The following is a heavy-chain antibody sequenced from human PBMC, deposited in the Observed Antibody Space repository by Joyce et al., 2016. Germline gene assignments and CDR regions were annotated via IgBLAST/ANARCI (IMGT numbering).Heavy chain of an antibody. V-gene: IGHV3-30*04. J-gene: IGHJ6*02. CDR2: ISYDGNNK. D-gene: IGHD2-2*02. CDR3: ARDLCTSCYMYYYYGMDV. Sequence: QVQLVESGGGVVQPGRSLRLSCAASGFTFSNYAMHWVRQAPGKGVGWVAVISYDGNNKYYADSVKGRFTISRDNSKNTLYLQMNSLRAEDTAVYYCARDLCTSCYMYYYYGMDVWGQGTTVTVSS. CDR1: GFTFSNYA.